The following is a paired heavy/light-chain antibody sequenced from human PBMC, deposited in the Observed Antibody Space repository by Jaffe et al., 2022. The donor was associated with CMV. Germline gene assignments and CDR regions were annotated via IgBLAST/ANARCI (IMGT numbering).Heavy chain of an antibody. Sequence: QVQLQESGPGLVKPSETLSLTCTVSGDSVSSGSYYWSWIRQPPGKGLEWIGYIFYSGDTNYNPSLKSRVTISADTSMNQFSLKLSSVTAADTAVFFCARVNWVGTARQRNWYFDLWGRGTLVTVSS. CDR2: IFYSGDT. J-gene: IGHJ2*01. CDR1: GDSVSSGSYY. V-gene: IGHV4-61*01. CDR3: ARVNWVGTARQRNWYFDL. D-gene: IGHD6-6*01.
Light chain of an antibody. V-gene: IGLV1-44*01. Sequence: QSVLTQPPSASGTPGQRVTMSCSGSSSSIGSNTINWYQQLPGTAPKLLIYSNNQRPSGVPDRFSGSKSGTSASLAISGLQSEDEADYYCAAWDDSLNGPVVFGGGTKLTVL. CDR1: SSSIGSNT. J-gene: IGLJ2*01. CDR2: SNN. CDR3: AAWDDSLNGPVV.